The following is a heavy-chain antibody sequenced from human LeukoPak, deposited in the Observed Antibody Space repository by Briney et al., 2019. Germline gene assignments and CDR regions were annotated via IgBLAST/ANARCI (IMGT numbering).Heavy chain of an antibody. V-gene: IGHV3-64*01. J-gene: IGHJ4*02. CDR2: ISSNGGST. CDR1: GFTFSSYA. D-gene: IGHD2-2*01. Sequence: GGSVRLSCAASGFTFSSYAMHWVRQAPGKGLEYVSAISSNGGSTYYANSVKGRFTISRDNSKNTLYLQMGSLRAEDMAVYYCARSIVVVPAAMGYYFDYWGQGILVTVSS. CDR3: ARSIVVVPAAMGYYFDY.